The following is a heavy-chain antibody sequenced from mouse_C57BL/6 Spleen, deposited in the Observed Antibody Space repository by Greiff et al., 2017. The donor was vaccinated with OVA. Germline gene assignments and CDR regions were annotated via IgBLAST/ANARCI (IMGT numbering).Heavy chain of an antibody. Sequence: VKLQESGAELVRPGTSVKVSCKASGYAFTNYLIEWVKQRPGQGLEWIGVINPGSGGTNYNEKFKGKATLTADKSSSTAYMQLSSLTSEDSAVYFCARDYGYDGVDYYAMDYWGQGTSVTVSS. V-gene: IGHV1-54*01. D-gene: IGHD2-2*01. CDR1: GYAFTNYL. J-gene: IGHJ4*01. CDR3: ARDYGYDGVDYYAMDY. CDR2: INPGSGGT.